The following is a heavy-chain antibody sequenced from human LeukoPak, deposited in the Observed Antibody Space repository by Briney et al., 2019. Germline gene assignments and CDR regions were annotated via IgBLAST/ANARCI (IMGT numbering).Heavy chain of an antibody. CDR3: AKDLWIQLYLAGPDFDY. CDR1: GFTFSSYA. J-gene: IGHJ4*02. V-gene: IGHV3-23*01. CDR2: ISGRGGST. Sequence: PGGSLRLSCAASGFTFSSYAMSWVRQAPGRGLEWVSAISGRGGSTFYADSVKGRFTISRDNSKNTLYLQMNSLRAEDTAVYYCAKDLWIQLYLAGPDFDYWGQGTLVTVSS. D-gene: IGHD1-1*01.